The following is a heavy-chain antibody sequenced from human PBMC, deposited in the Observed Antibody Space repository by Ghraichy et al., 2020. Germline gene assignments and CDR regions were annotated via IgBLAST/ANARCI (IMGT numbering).Heavy chain of an antibody. D-gene: IGHD3-22*01. V-gene: IGHV3-48*04. CDR3: ASVDSSGYYGRSYYGMDV. CDR1: GFTFSSYS. Sequence: GGSLRLSCAASGFTFSSYSMNWVRQAPGKGLEWVSYSSSSSSTIYYADSVKGRFTISRDNAKNSLYLQMNSLRAEDTAVYYCASVDSSGYYGRSYYGMDVWGQGTTVTVSS. J-gene: IGHJ6*02. CDR2: SSSSSSTI.